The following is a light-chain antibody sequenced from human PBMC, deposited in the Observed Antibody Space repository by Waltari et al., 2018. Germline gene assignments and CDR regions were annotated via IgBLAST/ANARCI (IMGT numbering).Light chain of an antibody. CDR3: QKYVNLPAT. V-gene: IGKV3-20*01. J-gene: IGKJ1*01. CDR2: DAS. CDR1: QSVGRS. Sequence: IVLTQSPGTLSLSPGERATLSCRASQSVGRSLAWYQKKPGQAPRLLIYDASSRATAIPDRFSGSGSGTDSSLTISRLEPEDFAVYYCQKYVNLPATFGQGTTVEIK.